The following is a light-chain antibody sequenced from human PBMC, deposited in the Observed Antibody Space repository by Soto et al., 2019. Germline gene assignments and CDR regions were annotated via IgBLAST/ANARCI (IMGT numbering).Light chain of an antibody. Sequence: EIVLTQSPATLSLSPGERATLSCRASQSVSSYLAWYQQKPGQASRLIIYDASSRATGIPARFSGSGSGTDFTLTISSLGPEDFAVYYCQQRRDTFGPATKVDI. CDR1: QSVSSY. V-gene: IGKV3-11*01. CDR2: DAS. J-gene: IGKJ3*01. CDR3: QQRRDT.